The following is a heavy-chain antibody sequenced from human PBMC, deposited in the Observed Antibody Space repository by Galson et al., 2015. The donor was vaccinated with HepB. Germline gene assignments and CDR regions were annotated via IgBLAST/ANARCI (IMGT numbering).Heavy chain of an antibody. Sequence: SLRLSCAASGFTFSSYSMNWVRQAPGKGLEWVSYISSSSSTIYYADSVKGRFTISRDNAKNSLYLQMNSLRDEDTAVYYCARLVGMWELLRANYYYGMDVWGQGTTVTVSS. J-gene: IGHJ6*02. D-gene: IGHD1-26*01. CDR3: ARLVGMWELLRANYYYGMDV. V-gene: IGHV3-48*02. CDR1: GFTFSSYS. CDR2: ISSSSSTI.